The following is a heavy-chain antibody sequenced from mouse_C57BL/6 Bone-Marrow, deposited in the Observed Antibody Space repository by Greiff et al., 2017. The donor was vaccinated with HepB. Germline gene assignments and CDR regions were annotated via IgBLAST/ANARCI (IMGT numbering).Heavy chain of an antibody. CDR1: GYAFSSSW. Sequence: QVQLQQSGPELVKPGASVKISCKASGYAFSSSWMNWVKQRPGKGLEWIGRIYPGDGDTNYNGKFKGKATLTADKSSSTAYMQLSSLTSEDSAVYFCARDSSGPYAMDYWGQGTTLTVSS. CDR3: ARDSSGPYAMDY. J-gene: IGHJ2*01. D-gene: IGHD3-2*02. V-gene: IGHV1-82*01. CDR2: IYPGDGDT.